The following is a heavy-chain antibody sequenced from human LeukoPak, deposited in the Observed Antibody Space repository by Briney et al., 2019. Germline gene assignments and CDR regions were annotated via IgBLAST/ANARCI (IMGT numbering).Heavy chain of an antibody. CDR2: MRSGETP. CDR1: GFTFCVYD. D-gene: IGHD5-24*01. V-gene: IGHV3-49*04. CDR3: ARSRDGYNFAFDY. J-gene: IGHJ4*02. Sequence: PGRSLRLSCTTSGFTFCVYDLSWVRQAPGKGLEWVGFMRSGETPQYAASVSGRLIISRDDSNRVAHLQMSSLKTEDTALYYCARSRDGYNFAFDYWGRGTLVTVSS.